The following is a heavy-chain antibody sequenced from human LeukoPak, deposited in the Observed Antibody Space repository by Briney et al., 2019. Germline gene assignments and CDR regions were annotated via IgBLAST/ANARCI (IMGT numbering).Heavy chain of an antibody. CDR3: ARSYTNNGGFPPY. CDR2: INPDNGDT. J-gene: IGHJ4*02. D-gene: IGHD4-11*01. Sequence: GASVKVSCKASGYTFTGFHIHWVRQAPGQGFEWMGWINPDNGDTNYRQTFQGRVTMTRDTSVSTAFMELSRLTSDDTAVYYCARSYTNNGGFPPYWGQGTLVTVSS. CDR1: GYTFTGFH. V-gene: IGHV1-2*02.